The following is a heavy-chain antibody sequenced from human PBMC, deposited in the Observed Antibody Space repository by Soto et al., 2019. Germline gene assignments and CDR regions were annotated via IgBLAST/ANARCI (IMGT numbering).Heavy chain of an antibody. D-gene: IGHD3-22*01. CDR1: GYTFTSHY. Sequence: ASVKVSCKASGYTFTSHYIHWVRQAPGQGLEWMGWINPNSGGTNYAQKFQGRVTMTRDTSISTAYMELSRLRSDDTAVYYCEREYYYDSSVAYWGQGTLVTVSS. CDR2: INPNSGGT. V-gene: IGHV1-2*02. CDR3: EREYYYDSSVAY. J-gene: IGHJ4*02.